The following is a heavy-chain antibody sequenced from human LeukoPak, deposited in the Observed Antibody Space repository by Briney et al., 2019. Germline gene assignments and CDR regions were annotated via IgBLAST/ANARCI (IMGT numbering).Heavy chain of an antibody. D-gene: IGHD3-16*02. CDR3: ARGFGYDYVWGSYRSYYFDY. Sequence: GGSLRLSCAASGFTFSSYWMSWVRQAPGKGVEWVANIKQDGSEKYYVDSVKGRFTISRDNAKNSLYLQMNSLRAEDTAVYYCARGFGYDYVWGSYRSYYFDYWGQGTLVTVSS. V-gene: IGHV3-7*01. J-gene: IGHJ4*02. CDR2: IKQDGSEK. CDR1: GFTFSSYW.